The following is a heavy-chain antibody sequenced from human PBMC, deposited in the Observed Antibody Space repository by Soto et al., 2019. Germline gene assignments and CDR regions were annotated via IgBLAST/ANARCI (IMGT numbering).Heavy chain of an antibody. CDR2: TSYDGSKK. D-gene: IGHD3-16*01. V-gene: IGHV3-30-3*01. CDR3: AKDRGGGGNY. J-gene: IGHJ4*02. CDR1: GFTFSSFA. Sequence: QVQLVESGGGVVQPGRSLRLSCAVSGFTFSSFAMHWVRQAPGKGLKWVAVTSYDGSKKYYADSVKGRFTISRDNSNNTLHLQMNSLRAEDTAVYYCAKDRGGGGNYWGQGTLVTVSS.